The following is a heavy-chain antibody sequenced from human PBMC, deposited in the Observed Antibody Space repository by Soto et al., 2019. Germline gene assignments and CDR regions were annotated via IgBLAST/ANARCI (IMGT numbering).Heavy chain of an antibody. CDR3: ATWGNIPGVY. V-gene: IGHV3-30-3*01. CDR2: ISFDGSNM. Sequence: QVHLVESGGGVVQPGGSLRLSCAASEFTFSSYAMHWVRQAPGKGLEWVSVISFDGSNMYCAASVKGRFTISRDNSKNTLYLQMSSLRAEDTAMYYCATWGNIPGVYWGQGTLVAVSS. D-gene: IGHD3-16*01. CDR1: EFTFSSYA. J-gene: IGHJ4*02.